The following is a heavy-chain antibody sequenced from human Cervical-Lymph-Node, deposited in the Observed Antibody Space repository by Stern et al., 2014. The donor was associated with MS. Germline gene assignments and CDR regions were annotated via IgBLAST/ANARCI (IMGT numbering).Heavy chain of an antibody. D-gene: IGHD6-13*01. CDR1: GYTFIEYA. CDR3: RAGSDAFDI. Sequence: VQLVESGAEVKKPGASVKVSCKASGYTFIEYAISWVRQAPGQGLEWMGWIGTNIGNTNYAQKFQGRVTFATDTSTTTVYMELRSLRSDDTAMYYCRAGSDAFDIWGQGTMVTVSS. CDR2: IGTNIGNT. V-gene: IGHV1-18*01. J-gene: IGHJ3*02.